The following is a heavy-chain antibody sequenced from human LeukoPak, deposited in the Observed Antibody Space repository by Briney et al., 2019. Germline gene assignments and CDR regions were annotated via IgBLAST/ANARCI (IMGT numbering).Heavy chain of an antibody. V-gene: IGHV3-74*01. CDR3: ARHPYDILTGPSFDY. CDR2: INRDGRST. D-gene: IGHD3-9*01. Sequence: GGSLRLSCAASGFTFSSDWMHWVRQAPGKGLVWVSRINRDGRSTTYADSAKGRFTISRDNAKNTLYLQMNSLRAEDTAVYYCARHPYDILTGPSFDYWGQGTLVTVSS. CDR1: GFTFSSDW. J-gene: IGHJ4*02.